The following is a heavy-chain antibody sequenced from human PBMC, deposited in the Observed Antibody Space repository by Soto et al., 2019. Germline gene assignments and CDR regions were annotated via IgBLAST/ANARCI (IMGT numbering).Heavy chain of an antibody. J-gene: IGHJ6*02. Sequence: QVQLVQSGAEVKNPGASVKVSCKASGYTFTRYGIGWARQAPGQGLEWMGWINTYNGNTNYAQNAQGRVTLTTDTSTSTAYMELRSLRSNDTAIYYCAMVDVYVTPSPQDVWGLGTTVIVSS. D-gene: IGHD3-16*01. CDR2: INTYNGNT. V-gene: IGHV1-18*01. CDR3: AMVDVYVTPSPQDV. CDR1: GYTFTRYG.